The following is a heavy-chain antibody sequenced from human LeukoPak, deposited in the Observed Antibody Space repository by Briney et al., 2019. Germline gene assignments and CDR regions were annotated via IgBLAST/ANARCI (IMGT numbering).Heavy chain of an antibody. V-gene: IGHV4-39*07. CDR1: GGSISSSSYC. CDR2: IYYSGST. CDR3: ARAKGITMIVVVMPPGNWFDP. J-gene: IGHJ5*02. Sequence: PSETLSLTCTVSGGSISSSSYCWGWIRQPPGKGLEWIGSIYYSGSTYYNPSLKSRVTISVDTSKNQFSLKLSSVTAADTAVYYCARAKGITMIVVVMPPGNWFDPWGQGTLVTVSS. D-gene: IGHD3-22*01.